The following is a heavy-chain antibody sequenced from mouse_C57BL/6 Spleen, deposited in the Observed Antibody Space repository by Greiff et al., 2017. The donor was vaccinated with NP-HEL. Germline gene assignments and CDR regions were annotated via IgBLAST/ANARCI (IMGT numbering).Heavy chain of an antibody. Sequence: VQLQQSGAELVKPGASVKLSCKASGYTFTSYWMHWVKQRPGQGLEWIGMIHPNSGSTNYNEKFKSKATLTVDKSSSTAYMQLSSLTSEDSAVYYCARARGGYGYFDYWGQGTTLTVSS. CDR1: GYTFTSYW. CDR2: IHPNSGST. D-gene: IGHD1-1*02. V-gene: IGHV1-64*01. CDR3: ARARGGYGYFDY. J-gene: IGHJ2*01.